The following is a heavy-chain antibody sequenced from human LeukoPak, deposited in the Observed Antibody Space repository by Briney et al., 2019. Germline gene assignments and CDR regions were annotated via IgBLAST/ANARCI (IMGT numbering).Heavy chain of an antibody. CDR1: GGSFSGYY. Sequence: SETLSLTCAVYGGSFSGYYWSWIRQPPGKGLEWIGEINHSGSTYYNPSLKSRVTISVDTSKNQFSLKLSSVTAADTAVYYCARALEGGGNWFDPWGQGTLVTVSS. CDR3: ARALEGGGNWFDP. D-gene: IGHD3-16*01. V-gene: IGHV4-34*01. CDR2: INHSGST. J-gene: IGHJ5*02.